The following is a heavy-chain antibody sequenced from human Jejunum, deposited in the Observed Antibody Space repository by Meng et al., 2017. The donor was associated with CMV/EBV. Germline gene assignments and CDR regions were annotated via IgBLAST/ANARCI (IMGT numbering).Heavy chain of an antibody. Sequence: QVQLQESGPGLVKPSQTLALTCTCSGGSMSSGDYFWTWIRQPAGKGLEWIGRIYASGSTSYHPSLESRLTISVDTSKNQFSLKMSSVTAADTAVYYCARGRLQSEYFDYWGQGTLVTVSS. J-gene: IGHJ4*02. CDR2: IYASGST. D-gene: IGHD5-24*01. V-gene: IGHV4-61*02. CDR3: ARGRLQSEYFDY. CDR1: GGSMSSGDYF.